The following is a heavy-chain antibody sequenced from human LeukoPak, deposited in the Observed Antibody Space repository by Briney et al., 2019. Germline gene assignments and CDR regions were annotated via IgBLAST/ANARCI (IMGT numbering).Heavy chain of an antibody. Sequence: SETLSLTCAVSDDSFSSHYWTWIRQPPGKGLEWIGYISYIGSTNYNPSLKSQVTISIDTSKNQFSLKLSSVTAADTAVYYCARDLVTVTKGFDIWGQGTMVSVSS. CDR1: DDSFSSHY. D-gene: IGHD4-17*01. CDR3: ARDLVTVTKGFDI. CDR2: ISYIGST. J-gene: IGHJ3*02. V-gene: IGHV4-59*11.